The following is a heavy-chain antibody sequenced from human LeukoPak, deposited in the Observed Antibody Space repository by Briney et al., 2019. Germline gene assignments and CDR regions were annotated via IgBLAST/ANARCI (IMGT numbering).Heavy chain of an antibody. CDR2: SSSDGGEQ. J-gene: IGHJ3*01. Sequence: GGSLRPSCAASGFTFRGNLLHWVRQAPGKGLEWVAGSSSDGGEQYYADSVKGRFTFSRDNSKSTLVLQMSSLRPDDTAVYYCARESSSRRFVFDVWGQGTLVTVSS. CDR1: GFTFRGNL. D-gene: IGHD6-13*01. CDR3: ARESSSRRFVFDV. V-gene: IGHV3-30*15.